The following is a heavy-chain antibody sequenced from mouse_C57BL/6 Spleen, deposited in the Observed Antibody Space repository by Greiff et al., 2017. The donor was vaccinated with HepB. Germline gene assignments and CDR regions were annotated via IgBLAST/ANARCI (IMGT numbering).Heavy chain of an antibody. CDR3: ARERGGYFSFAY. J-gene: IGHJ3*01. D-gene: IGHD2-3*01. CDR1: GYSITSGYD. CDR2: ISYSGST. V-gene: IGHV3-1*01. Sequence: EVQLQQSGPGMVKPSQSLSLTCTVTGYSITSGYDWHWIRHFPGNKLEWMGYISYSGSTNYNPSLKSRISITHDTSKNHFFLKLNSVTTEDTATYYCARERGGYFSFAYWGQGTLVTVSA.